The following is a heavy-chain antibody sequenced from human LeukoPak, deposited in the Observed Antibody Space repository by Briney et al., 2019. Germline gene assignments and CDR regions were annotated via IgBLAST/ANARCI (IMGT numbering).Heavy chain of an antibody. V-gene: IGHV4-38-2*01. CDR1: GGSFSGYY. J-gene: IGHJ5*02. D-gene: IGHD3-22*01. CDR2: IYHSGST. Sequence: SETLSLTCAVYGGSFSGYYWGWIRQPPGKGLEWIGSIYHSGSTYYNPSLKSRVTISVDTSKNQFSLKLSSVTAADTAVYYCARVPTSYDSSGYYYASWFDPWGQGTLVTVSS. CDR3: ARVPTSYDSSGYYYASWFDP.